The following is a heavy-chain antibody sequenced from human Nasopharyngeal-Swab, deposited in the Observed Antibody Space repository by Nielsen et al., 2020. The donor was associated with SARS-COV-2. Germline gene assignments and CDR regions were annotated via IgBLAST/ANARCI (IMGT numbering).Heavy chain of an antibody. V-gene: IGHV5-51*01. CDR1: GHNFIDYW. D-gene: IGHD3-22*01. CDR3: ARHYYDSSARVGGMDV. Sequence: GESLKISCRASGHNFIDYWIGWVRQTPGKGLEWLGIIYPGDSDTRYSPSFQGQVTISADKSISTAYLQWSSLKASDTAMYYCARHYYDSSARVGGMDVWGQGTTVTVSS. J-gene: IGHJ6*02. CDR2: IYPGDSDT.